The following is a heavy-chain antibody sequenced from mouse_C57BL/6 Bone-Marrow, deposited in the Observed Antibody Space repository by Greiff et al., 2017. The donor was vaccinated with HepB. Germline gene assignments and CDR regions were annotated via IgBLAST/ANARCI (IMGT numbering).Heavy chain of an antibody. Sequence: EVKLVESGGDLVKPGGSLKLSCAASGFTFSSYGMSWVRQTPDKRLEWVATISSGGSYTYYPDSVKGRFTISRDNAKNTLYLQMSSLKSEDTAMYYCARWVLLWYFDVWGTGTTVTVSS. J-gene: IGHJ1*03. D-gene: IGHD2-3*01. CDR3: ARWVLLWYFDV. V-gene: IGHV5-6*01. CDR1: GFTFSSYG. CDR2: ISSGGSYT.